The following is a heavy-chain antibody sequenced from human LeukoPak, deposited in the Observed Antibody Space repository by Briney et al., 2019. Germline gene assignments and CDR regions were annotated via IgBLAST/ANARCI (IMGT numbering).Heavy chain of an antibody. CDR3: AKVLVVVAASCFDY. D-gene: IGHD2-15*01. V-gene: IGHV3-23*01. CDR2: ISGSGGST. J-gene: IGHJ4*02. CDR1: GFPFSSYA. Sequence: PGGSLRLSCAASGFPFSSYAMSWVRQAPGKGLEWVSDISGSGGSTYYADSVKGRFTISRDNSKNTLYLQMNSLRAEDTAVYYCAKVLVVVAASCFDYWGQGTLLTVSS.